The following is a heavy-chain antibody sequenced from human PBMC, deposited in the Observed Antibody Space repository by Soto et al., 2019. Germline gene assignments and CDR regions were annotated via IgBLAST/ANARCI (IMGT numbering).Heavy chain of an antibody. CDR2: IRSKANSYAT. V-gene: IGHV3-73*01. J-gene: IGHJ6*02. D-gene: IGHD3-10*01. CDR3: TRHGGALWFGELGGMDV. Sequence: PVGSLRLSCAASGFTFSGSAMHWVRQASGKGLEWVGRIRSKANSYATAYAASVKGRFTISRDDSKNTAYLQMNSLKTEDTAVYYCTRHGGALWFGELGGMDVWGQGTTVTVSS. CDR1: GFTFSGSA.